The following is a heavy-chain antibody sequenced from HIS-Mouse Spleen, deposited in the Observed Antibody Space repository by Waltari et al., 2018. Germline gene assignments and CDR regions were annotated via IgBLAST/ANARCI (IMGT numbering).Heavy chain of an antibody. CDR2: INHSGST. D-gene: IGHD6-13*01. Sequence: QVQLQQWGAGLLKPSETLSLPCAVYGGSFSGYYWSGIRQPPGKGLEWIGEINHSGSTNYNPSLKSRVTISVDTSKNQFSLKLSSVTAADTAVYYCARVNSSFDYWGQGTLVTVSS. CDR1: GGSFSGYY. J-gene: IGHJ4*02. V-gene: IGHV4-34*01. CDR3: ARVNSSFDY.